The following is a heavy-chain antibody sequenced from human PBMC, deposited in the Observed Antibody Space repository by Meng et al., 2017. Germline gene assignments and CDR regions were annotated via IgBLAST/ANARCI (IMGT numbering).Heavy chain of an antibody. Sequence: GGSLRLSCAASGFTFDDYAMHWVRQAPGKGLEWVSLISWDGGSTYYADSVKGRFTISRDNSKNSLYLQMNSLRAEDTALYYCAKDMTGGYYYYGMDVWGQGTMVTVSS. CDR3: AKDMTGGYYYYGMDV. J-gene: IGHJ6*02. CDR2: ISWDGGST. V-gene: IGHV3-43D*04. D-gene: IGHD3-16*01. CDR1: GFTFDDYA.